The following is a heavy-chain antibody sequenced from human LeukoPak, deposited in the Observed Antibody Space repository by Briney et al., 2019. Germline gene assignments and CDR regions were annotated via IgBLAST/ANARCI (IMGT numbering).Heavy chain of an antibody. D-gene: IGHD6-13*01. Sequence: GGSLRLSCAASGFTFSSYSMNWVRQAPGKGLEWVSSISSSSSYIYYADSVKGRFTISRDNAKNSPYLQMNSLRAEDTAVYYCARGGYSSSWYNYWGQGTLVTVSS. CDR2: ISSSSSYI. V-gene: IGHV3-21*01. J-gene: IGHJ4*02. CDR3: ARGGYSSSWYNY. CDR1: GFTFSSYS.